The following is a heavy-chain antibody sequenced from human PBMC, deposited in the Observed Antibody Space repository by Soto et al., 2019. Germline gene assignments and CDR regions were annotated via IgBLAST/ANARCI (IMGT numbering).Heavy chain of an antibody. CDR2: ISAYNGNT. CDR1: GYTFTSYG. Sequence: ASVKVSCKASGYTFTSYGISWVRQAPGQGLEWMGWISAYNGNTNYAQKLQGRVTMTTDTSTSTAYMELRSLRSDDTAVYYCARDMLPVEMATIGDYWGQGTLVTVSS. D-gene: IGHD5-12*01. CDR3: ARDMLPVEMATIGDY. V-gene: IGHV1-18*01. J-gene: IGHJ4*02.